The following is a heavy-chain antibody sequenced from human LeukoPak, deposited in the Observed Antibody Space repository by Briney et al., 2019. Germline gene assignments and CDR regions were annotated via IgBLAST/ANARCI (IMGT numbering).Heavy chain of an antibody. CDR2: ISAYNGNT. CDR1: GYTFTGYY. Sequence: GASVKVSCKASGYTFTGYYMHWVRQAPGQGLEWMGWISAYNGNTNYAQKLQGRVTMTTDTSTSTAYMELRSLRSDDTAVYYCARDRETGTTRGWFDPWGQGTLVTVSS. CDR3: ARDRETGTTRGWFDP. J-gene: IGHJ5*02. V-gene: IGHV1-18*04. D-gene: IGHD1-1*01.